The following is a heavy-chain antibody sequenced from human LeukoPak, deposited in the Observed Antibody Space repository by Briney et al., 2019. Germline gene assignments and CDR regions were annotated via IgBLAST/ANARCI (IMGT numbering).Heavy chain of an antibody. D-gene: IGHD3-3*01. CDR1: GFTFGDYA. CDR2: IRSKAYGGTT. CDR3: TRALGDFWSGYSFDY. J-gene: IGHJ4*02. V-gene: IGHV3-49*04. Sequence: GGSLRLSCTASGFTFGDYAMSWVRQAPGKGLEWVGFIRSKAYGGTTEYAASVKGRFTISRDDSKSIAYLQMNSLKTEDTAVYYCTRALGDFWSGYSFDYWGQGTPVTVSS.